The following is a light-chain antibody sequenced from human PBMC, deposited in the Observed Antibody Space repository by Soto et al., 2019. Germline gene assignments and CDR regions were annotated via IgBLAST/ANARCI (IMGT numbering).Light chain of an antibody. CDR3: QLSSSTPPFT. CDR1: QSIKKD. V-gene: IGKV1-39*01. CDR2: AAY. J-gene: IGKJ3*01. Sequence: DIQMTQSPSSLSASVGDTVTITCRASQSIKKDLNWYQKKPGVSPKLLIYAAYFLQHGVPRRFSGSCSGTDFTLTISSLQPEDFATYYCQLSSSTPPFTFAPGTKVDI.